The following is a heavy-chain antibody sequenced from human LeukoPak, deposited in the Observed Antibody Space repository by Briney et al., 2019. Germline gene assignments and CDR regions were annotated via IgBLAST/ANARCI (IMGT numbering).Heavy chain of an antibody. J-gene: IGHJ3*02. CDR1: GYSISSGYY. V-gene: IGHV4-38-2*02. Sequence: SETLSLTCTVSGYSISSGYYWGWIRQPPGTGLEWIGSIYHSGSTYYNPSLKSRVTMSLDTSKNQFSLKLSSVTAADTAVYYCARDGPYYYDSSGYYDAFDIWGQGTMVTVSS. CDR3: ARDGPYYYDSSGYYDAFDI. CDR2: IYHSGST. D-gene: IGHD3-22*01.